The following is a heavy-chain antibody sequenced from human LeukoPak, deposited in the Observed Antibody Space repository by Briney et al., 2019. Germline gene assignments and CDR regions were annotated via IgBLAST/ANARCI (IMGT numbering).Heavy chain of an antibody. CDR3: ARVPNGGNYIGDY. CDR2: ISYDGSNK. V-gene: IGHV3-30*03. J-gene: IGHJ4*02. Sequence: GGSLRLSCAASAFAFSSYGMHWVRQAPGKGLEWVAVISYDGSNKYYADSVKGRFTISRDNSKNTLYLQMNSLRAEDTAVYYCARVPNGGNYIGDYWGQGTLVTVSS. D-gene: IGHD4-23*01. CDR1: AFAFSSYG.